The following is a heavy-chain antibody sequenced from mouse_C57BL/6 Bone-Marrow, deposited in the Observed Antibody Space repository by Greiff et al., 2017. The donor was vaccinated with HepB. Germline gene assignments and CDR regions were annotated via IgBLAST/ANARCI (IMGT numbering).Heavy chain of an antibody. Sequence: VQLQQPGTELVKPGASVKLSSKASGYTFTSYWMHWVKQRPGQGLEWIGNINPSNGGTNYNEKFKSKATLTVDKSSSTAYMQLSSLTSEDSAVYYCARSYLDGPYYYAMDYWGQGTSVTVSS. CDR1: GYTFTSYW. J-gene: IGHJ4*01. D-gene: IGHD2-3*01. V-gene: IGHV1-53*01. CDR2: INPSNGGT. CDR3: ARSYLDGPYYYAMDY.